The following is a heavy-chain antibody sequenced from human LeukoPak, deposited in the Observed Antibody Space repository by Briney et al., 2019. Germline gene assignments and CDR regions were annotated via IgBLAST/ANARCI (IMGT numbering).Heavy chain of an antibody. V-gene: IGHV4-38-2*01. D-gene: IGHD2-15*01. J-gene: IGHJ3*02. CDR3: ARVVVAATWPFDI. CDR1: GYPISSGYY. Sequence: KPSETLSLTCAVSGYPISSGYYWGWIRQPPGKGLEWIGSIYHSGSTYYNPSLKSRVTISVDTSKNQFSLKLSSVTAADTAVYYCARVVVAATWPFDIWGQGTMVTVSS. CDR2: IYHSGST.